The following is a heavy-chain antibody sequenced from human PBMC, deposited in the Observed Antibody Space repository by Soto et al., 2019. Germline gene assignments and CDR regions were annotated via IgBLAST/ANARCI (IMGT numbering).Heavy chain of an antibody. Sequence: SVKVSCKASGGTFSSYAISWLRQAPGQGLEWMGGIIPIFGTANYAQKFQGRVTITADKSTSTAYMELSSLRSEDTAVYYCARELGYCSSTSCYTGWFDPWGQGTLVTVS. V-gene: IGHV1-69*06. D-gene: IGHD2-2*02. CDR2: IIPIFGTA. J-gene: IGHJ5*02. CDR1: GGTFSSYA. CDR3: ARELGYCSSTSCYTGWFDP.